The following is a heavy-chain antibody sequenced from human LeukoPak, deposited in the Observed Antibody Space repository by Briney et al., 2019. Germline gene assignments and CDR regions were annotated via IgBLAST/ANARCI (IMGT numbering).Heavy chain of an antibody. J-gene: IGHJ3*02. CDR3: ARGCGGDCSWAFDI. V-gene: IGHV3-33*01. CDR1: GFTFNNYG. D-gene: IGHD2-21*02. CDR2: IWYDGSNK. Sequence: PGGSLRLSCAASGFTFNNYGFHWVRQAPGKGLEWVAVIWYDGSNKYYADSVKGRFTFSRDNSKNTLYLQMNSLRAEDTAVYYCARGCGGDCSWAFDIWGQGTMVTVSS.